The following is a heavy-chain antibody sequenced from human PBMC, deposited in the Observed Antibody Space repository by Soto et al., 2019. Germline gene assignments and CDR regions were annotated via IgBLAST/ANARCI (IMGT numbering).Heavy chain of an antibody. CDR1: GGTFSSYA. CDR3: ASTPTKTYYYYYYGMDV. D-gene: IGHD2-15*01. Sequence: QVQLVQSGAEVKKPGSSVKVSCKASGGTFSSYAISWVQRAPGQGLRGMGGIFPIFGTANYAQKFQGRVTITADESTSTAYMELSSLRSEDTAVYYCASTPTKTYYYYYYGMDVWGQGTTVTVSS. V-gene: IGHV1-69*12. CDR2: IFPIFGTA. J-gene: IGHJ6*02.